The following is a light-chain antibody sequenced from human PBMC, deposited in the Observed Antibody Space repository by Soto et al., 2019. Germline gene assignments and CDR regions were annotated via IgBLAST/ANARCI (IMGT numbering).Light chain of an antibody. CDR2: DAS. V-gene: IGKV3-15*01. Sequence: EIVLTQSPGTLSLSPGERATLSCRASQSVSSNLAWYQQKPGQAPRLLIYDASTRATVIPDRFSGSGSGTEFTLTISRLQSEDFAVYYCQKYNDWPPITFGQGTRLEI. J-gene: IGKJ5*01. CDR1: QSVSSN. CDR3: QKYNDWPPIT.